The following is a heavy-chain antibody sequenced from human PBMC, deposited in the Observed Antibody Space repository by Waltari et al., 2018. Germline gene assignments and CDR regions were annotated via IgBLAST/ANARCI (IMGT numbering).Heavy chain of an antibody. J-gene: IGHJ4*02. Sequence: QVQLQESGPGLVKPSETLSLTCTVSGGSINTYDWSWIRQPPGKGLEWIGYISYSGSTNYNPSLKSRVTISIDTSKNRFSLRLSSVTAADTAVYYCARVSSNWNLDYWGQGTLVTVSA. CDR1: GGSINTYD. CDR3: ARVSSNWNLDY. CDR2: ISYSGST. D-gene: IGHD1-1*01. V-gene: IGHV4-59*01.